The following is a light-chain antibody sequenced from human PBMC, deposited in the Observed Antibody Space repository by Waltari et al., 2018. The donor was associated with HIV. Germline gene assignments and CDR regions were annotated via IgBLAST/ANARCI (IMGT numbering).Light chain of an antibody. CDR3: ESYASTSVWV. CDR2: DVR. V-gene: IGLV2-14*03. J-gene: IGLJ3*02. CDR1: SSPVGGSNY. Sequence: QSALPHPASVSRSPGPSITISFTGSSSPVGGSNYFSWYQQPPGKAPTLMIYDVRPRPSGVSDRFSGSKSGNTASLTISGLQAEDEADYYCESYASTSVWVFGGGTRLTVL.